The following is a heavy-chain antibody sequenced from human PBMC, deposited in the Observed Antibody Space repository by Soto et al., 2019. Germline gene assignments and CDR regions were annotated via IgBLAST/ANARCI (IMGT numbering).Heavy chain of an antibody. CDR1: GFPFTSYA. V-gene: IGHV3-30-3*01. D-gene: IGHD3-10*01. Sequence: QVLLVESGGGVVQPGTSLTLSCAASGFPFTSYAMHWVRQTPEKGLQWLTIISSDGSTIHYVDSVKGRFTISRDNSKNTVYLQMNSLRADDTAVYYCARGTGSGSFLIDSWGQGTLVTVSS. CDR3: ARGTGSGSFLIDS. CDR2: ISSDGSTI. J-gene: IGHJ4*02.